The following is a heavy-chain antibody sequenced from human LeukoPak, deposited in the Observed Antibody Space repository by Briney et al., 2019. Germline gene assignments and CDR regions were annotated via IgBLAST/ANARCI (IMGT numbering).Heavy chain of an antibody. J-gene: IGHJ4*02. D-gene: IGHD6-13*01. Sequence: PSQTLSLTCTVSGGSISSGDYYWSWIRPPPGRGLEWIGYIYYSGSTYYNPSLKSRVTISVDMSKNQFSLKLSSVTAADTAVYYCATVPYSSSWYYFDYWGQGTQVTVSS. V-gene: IGHV4-30-4*08. CDR2: IYYSGST. CDR1: GGSISSGDYY. CDR3: ATVPYSSSWYYFDY.